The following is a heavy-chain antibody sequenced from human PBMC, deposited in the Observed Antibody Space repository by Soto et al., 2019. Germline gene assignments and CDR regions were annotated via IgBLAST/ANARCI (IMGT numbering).Heavy chain of an antibody. CDR3: ARALYCSGGSCYFDY. J-gene: IGHJ4*02. V-gene: IGHV1-18*01. CDR1: GHTFTRYG. CDR2: ISAYNGNT. D-gene: IGHD2-15*01. Sequence: QVQLVQSGAEVVKPGASVRVSCKTSGHTFTRYGFTWVRQAPGQGLEWMGWISAYNGNTNYAQKFQGRVTMTTDTSTSTAYMELRSLRSDDTAVYYCARALYCSGGSCYFDYWGQGTLVTVSS.